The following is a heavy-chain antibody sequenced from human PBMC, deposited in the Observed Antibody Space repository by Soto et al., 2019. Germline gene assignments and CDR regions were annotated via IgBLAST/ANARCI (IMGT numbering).Heavy chain of an antibody. V-gene: IGHV4-59*01. CDR1: GDSLTSYY. Sequence: QEQLQESGPGLVKPSETLSLTCSVSGDSLTSYYWTWVRQPPGKGLEWIGYIYYTGKTNYNPSLKSRVTISMDLSKNQFSLELRSLTAADTAVYYCARIILTGYYGLEPWGQGTLVIVSA. J-gene: IGHJ5*02. D-gene: IGHD3-9*01. CDR2: IYYTGKT. CDR3: ARIILTGYYGLEP.